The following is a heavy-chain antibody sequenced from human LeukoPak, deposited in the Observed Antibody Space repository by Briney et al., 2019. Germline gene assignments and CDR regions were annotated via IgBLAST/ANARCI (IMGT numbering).Heavy chain of an antibody. Sequence: ASVKVSCKASGDTLTNYDMHWVRQAPGKVPEWTGIINPREGRTTYAQKFQGRLTMTRDTSASTVYMEVSSLKSEDTAVYYCARVAYGSGSSAGDNWFDPWGQGTLVTVSS. CDR2: INPREGRT. D-gene: IGHD3-10*01. J-gene: IGHJ5*02. V-gene: IGHV1-46*01. CDR1: GDTLTNYD. CDR3: ARVAYGSGSSAGDNWFDP.